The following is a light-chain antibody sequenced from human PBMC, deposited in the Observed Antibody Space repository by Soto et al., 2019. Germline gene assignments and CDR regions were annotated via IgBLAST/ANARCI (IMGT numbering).Light chain of an antibody. CDR1: QSVSSY. CDR3: QQRSNWPPIA. CDR2: DAS. Sequence: EIVLTQSPATLSLSPGERATLSCRASQSVSSYLAWYQQKPGQAPRLLIYDASNRATGIPARFSGSGSGTVFTLTISSLVPEDFAVYYCQQRSNWPPIAFGQGTRLEIK. J-gene: IGKJ5*01. V-gene: IGKV3-11*01.